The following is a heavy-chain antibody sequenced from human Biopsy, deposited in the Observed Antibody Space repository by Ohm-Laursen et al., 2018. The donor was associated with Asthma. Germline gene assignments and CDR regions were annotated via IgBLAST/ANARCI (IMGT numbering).Heavy chain of an antibody. CDR3: ARAAVAGSSNWFDP. CDR2: IHYSGST. V-gene: IGHV4-30-4*01. CDR1: GASIKTDDHY. D-gene: IGHD6-19*01. Sequence: SETLSRTSTGSGASIKTDDHYWSWLRQPPGKGLVWFGVIHYSGSTSYNTCLKGGVTISVDTSKNQFSLKLSYVTAADTAVYYCARAAVAGSSNWFDPWGQGTLVTVSS. J-gene: IGHJ5*02.